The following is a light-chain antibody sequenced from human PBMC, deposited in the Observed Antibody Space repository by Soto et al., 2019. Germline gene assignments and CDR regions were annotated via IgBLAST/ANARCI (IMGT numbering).Light chain of an antibody. CDR3: SSYTSSSTLVV. J-gene: IGLJ3*02. CDR2: DVS. CDR1: SSDIGAYNY. Sequence: QSALTQPASVSGSPGQSITISCTGTSSDIGAYNYVSWYQQHPGKAPKLMIYDVSLRLSGVSYRFSGSKSANTASLTISGLQAEDEADYYCSSYTSSSTLVVFGEGTQLTVL. V-gene: IGLV2-14*03.